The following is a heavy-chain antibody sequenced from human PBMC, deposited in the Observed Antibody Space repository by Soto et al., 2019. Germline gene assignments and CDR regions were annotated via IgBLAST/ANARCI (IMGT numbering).Heavy chain of an antibody. V-gene: IGHV2-5*01. D-gene: IGHD6-19*01. J-gene: IGHJ6*02. CDR1: GFSLSTSGVS. Sequence: SGATLVNPTQTVTLTLTFSGFSLSTSGVSVGWIRQPPGKALEGLALIYWKDDKRYSPSLKSRLTITKDTSKNQVVLTMTNMDPVDTATYYCSQQTSSGWYYPYYYGMEVWGQGTTVTVSS. CDR3: SQQTSSGWYYPYYYGMEV. CDR2: IYWKDDK.